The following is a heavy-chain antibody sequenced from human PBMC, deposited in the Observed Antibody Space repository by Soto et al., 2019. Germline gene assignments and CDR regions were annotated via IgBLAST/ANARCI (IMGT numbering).Heavy chain of an antibody. V-gene: IGHV3-23*01. CDR3: VKKGLGSLATYCTTGDCHYAFDV. Sequence: EVQLLESGGGLVRPGGSLRLSCAASGFTFYNYAMNWVRQAPGKGLEWVSAISGGGDGTYYADSVEGRFTFSRDNSRNTVDLQMNVLRAEDTAVYYCVKKGLGSLATYCTTGDCHYAFDVWGQGTLVTVSS. J-gene: IGHJ3*01. CDR1: GFTFYNYA. D-gene: IGHD2-8*01. CDR2: ISGGGDGT.